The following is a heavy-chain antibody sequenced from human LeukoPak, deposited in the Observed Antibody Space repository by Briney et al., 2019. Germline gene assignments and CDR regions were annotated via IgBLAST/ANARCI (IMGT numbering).Heavy chain of an antibody. CDR1: GGSISSGNHF. Sequence: PSETLSLTCTVSGGSISSGNHFWGWIRQPPGKGLEWIGIIYYSERTYFNPSLKSRVTISVDTSKNQFSLKLSSVTAADTAVYYCARRAYSSSSFDYWGQGTLVTVSS. CDR3: ARRAYSSSSFDY. CDR2: IYYSERT. J-gene: IGHJ4*02. D-gene: IGHD6-6*01. V-gene: IGHV4-39*01.